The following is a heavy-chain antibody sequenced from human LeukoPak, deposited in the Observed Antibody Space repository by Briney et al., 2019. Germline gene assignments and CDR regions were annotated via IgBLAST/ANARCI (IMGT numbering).Heavy chain of an antibody. D-gene: IGHD3-10*01. V-gene: IGHV4-61*01. CDR2: IYYSGST. Sequence: PSETLSLTCTVSGGSVSSGSHYWSWIRQPPGKGLEWIGYIYYSGSTNYNPSLKSRVTISVDTSKNQFSLKLSSVTAADTAVYYCARGRRYYYGSGSYYLDYWGQGTLVTVSS. CDR3: ARGRRYYYGSGSYYLDY. J-gene: IGHJ4*02. CDR1: GGSVSSGSHY.